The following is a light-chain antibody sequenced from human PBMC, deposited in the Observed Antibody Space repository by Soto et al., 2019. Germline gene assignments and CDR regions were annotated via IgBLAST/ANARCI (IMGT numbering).Light chain of an antibody. Sequence: DIQMTQSPSSVSASVGDRVTITCRASQDIRNWLAWYQQKPVKAPKLLIYAASSLQSGVPSRFSGSGSGTDFTLTISSLQPEDFATYYCQQANSFPYTFGQGTKLEIK. J-gene: IGKJ2*01. CDR1: QDIRNW. V-gene: IGKV1-12*01. CDR3: QQANSFPYT. CDR2: AAS.